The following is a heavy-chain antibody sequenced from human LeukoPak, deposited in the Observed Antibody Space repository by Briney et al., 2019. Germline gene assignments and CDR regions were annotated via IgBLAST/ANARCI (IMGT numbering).Heavy chain of an antibody. V-gene: IGHV1-69*13. J-gene: IGHJ4*02. Sequence: ASVKVSCKASGYTFTSYGISWVRQAPGQGLEWMGGIIPIFGTANYAQKFQGRVTITADESTSTAYMELSSLRSEDTAVYYCARRSVPAAPHFDYWGQGTLVTVSS. CDR3: ARRSVPAAPHFDY. CDR2: IIPIFGTA. D-gene: IGHD2-2*01. CDR1: GYTFTSYG.